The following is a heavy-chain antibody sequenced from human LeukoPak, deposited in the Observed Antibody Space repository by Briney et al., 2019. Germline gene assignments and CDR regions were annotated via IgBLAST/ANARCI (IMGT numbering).Heavy chain of an antibody. Sequence: GGSLRLSCVASGFSFSDHWMNWFRQAPGKGLEWVATIKKDGSEQYYVDSMKGRFTISRDNAKNSVYLQMNSLRAEDTAVYYCARDGRGEGSGSYYNEGVPLEEDYYYGMDVWGQGTTVTVSS. D-gene: IGHD3-10*01. CDR2: IKKDGSEQ. CDR1: GFSFSDHW. CDR3: ARDGRGEGSGSYYNEGVPLEEDYYYGMDV. V-gene: IGHV3-7*01. J-gene: IGHJ6*02.